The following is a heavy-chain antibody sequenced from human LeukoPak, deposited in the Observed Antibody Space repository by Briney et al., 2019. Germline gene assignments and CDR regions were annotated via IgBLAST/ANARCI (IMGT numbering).Heavy chain of an antibody. V-gene: IGHV3-48*01. CDR3: AREPIYGSGSFDY. D-gene: IGHD3-10*01. Sequence: GGSLRLSCAASGFTFSSYAMSWVRQAPGKGLEWVSYISSSSTIYYADSVKGRFTISRDNAKNSLYLQMNSLRAEDTAVYYCAREPIYGSGSFDYWGQGTLVTVSS. CDR2: ISSSSTI. CDR1: GFTFSSYA. J-gene: IGHJ4*02.